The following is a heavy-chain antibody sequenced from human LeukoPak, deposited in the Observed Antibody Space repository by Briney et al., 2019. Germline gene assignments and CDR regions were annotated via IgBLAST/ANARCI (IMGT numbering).Heavy chain of an antibody. CDR3: AKLWSTVGYSPIDY. CDR1: GYTFTSYG. D-gene: IGHD2-21*01. J-gene: IGHJ4*02. CDR2: ISTYAGNT. V-gene: IGHV1-18*04. Sequence: ASVKVSCKASGYTFTSYGISWVRQAPGQGLEWMGWISTYAGNTNYAQIVQDRVTMTTDSSTNTAYMVLRSLTSDDTVVYFCAKLWSTVGYSPIDYWGQGTLVTVSS.